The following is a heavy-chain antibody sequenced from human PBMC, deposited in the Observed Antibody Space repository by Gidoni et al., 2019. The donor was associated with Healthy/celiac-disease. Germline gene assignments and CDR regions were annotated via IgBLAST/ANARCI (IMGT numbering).Heavy chain of an antibody. CDR2: ISSSGSTI. CDR1: GFTFSDYY. CDR3: ARDQISEMATIDVKLYYYYGMDV. J-gene: IGHJ6*02. V-gene: IGHV3-11*01. D-gene: IGHD5-12*01. Sequence: QVQLVESGGGLVKPGGSLRLSCAASGFTFSDYYMSWIRQAPGKGLEWVSYISSSGSTIYYADAVKGGFTITRDNAKNSLYLQMNSLRAEDTAVYYCARDQISEMATIDVKLYYYYGMDVWGQGTTVTVSS.